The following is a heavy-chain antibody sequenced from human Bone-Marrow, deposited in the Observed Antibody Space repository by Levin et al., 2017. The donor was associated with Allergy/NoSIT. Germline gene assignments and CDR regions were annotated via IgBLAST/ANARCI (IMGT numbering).Heavy chain of an antibody. D-gene: IGHD5-18*01. CDR3: ARDRYGYKAGMDV. V-gene: IGHV3-13*01. Sequence: QLGESLKISCAASGFTFTKYDMHWVRQAAGKGLEWVSSIGSAGDTDYADSVKGRFTISREIDKNSLNLQMNSLRAGDTAVYYCARDRYGYKAGMDVWGRGTTVTVSS. CDR2: IGSAGDT. J-gene: IGHJ6*02. CDR1: GFTFTKYD.